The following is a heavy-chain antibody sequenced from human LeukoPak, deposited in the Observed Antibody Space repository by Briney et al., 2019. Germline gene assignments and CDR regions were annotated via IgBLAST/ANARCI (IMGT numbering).Heavy chain of an antibody. J-gene: IGHJ4*02. V-gene: IGHV3-23*01. Sequence: GGSLRLSCAASGFTFSSYAMSWVRQAPXXXLEWVSAISGSGGSTYYADSVKGRFTISRDNSKNTLYLQMNSLRAEDTAVYYCAKDAVATTSYYFDYWGQGTLVTVSS. D-gene: IGHD5-12*01. CDR2: ISGSGGST. CDR3: AKDAVATTSYYFDY. CDR1: GFTFSSYA.